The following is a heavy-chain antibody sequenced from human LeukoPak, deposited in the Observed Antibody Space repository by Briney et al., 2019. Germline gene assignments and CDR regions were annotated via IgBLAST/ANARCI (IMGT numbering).Heavy chain of an antibody. D-gene: IGHD3-22*01. V-gene: IGHV3-30*02. CDR1: GFTFSSYG. CDR3: AKDPGYYYDSSGYHSGYFDY. J-gene: IGHJ4*02. CDR2: IRYDGSNK. Sequence: GGSLRLSCAASGFTFSSYGMHWVRQAPGKGLEWVAFIRYDGSNKYYADSVKGRFTISRDNSKNTLYLQMNSLRAEDAAVYYCAKDPGYYYDSSGYHSGYFDYWGQGTLVTVSS.